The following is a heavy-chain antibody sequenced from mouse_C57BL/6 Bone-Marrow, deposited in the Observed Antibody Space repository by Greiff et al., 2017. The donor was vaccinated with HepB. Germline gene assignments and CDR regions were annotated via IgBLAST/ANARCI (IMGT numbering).Heavy chain of an antibody. J-gene: IGHJ3*01. CDR3: TPYDGYPPFAY. Sequence: EVKVEESGGGLVQPGGSMKLSCAASGFTFSDAWMDWVRQSPEKGLEWVAEIRNKANNHATYYAESVKGRFTISRDDSKSSVYLQMNNLRAEDTGVYYCTPYDGYPPFAYWGQGTLVTVSA. D-gene: IGHD2-3*01. CDR2: IRNKANNHAT. V-gene: IGHV6-6*01. CDR1: GFTFSDAW.